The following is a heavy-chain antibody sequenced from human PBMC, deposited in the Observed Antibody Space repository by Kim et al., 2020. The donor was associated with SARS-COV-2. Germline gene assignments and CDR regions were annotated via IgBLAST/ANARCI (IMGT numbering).Heavy chain of an antibody. Sequence: ASVKVSCKVSGYTLTELSMHWVRQAPGKGLEWMGGFDPEDGETIYAQKFQGRVTMTEDTSTDTAYMELSSLRSEDTAVYYCATGLNWNYDYGMDVWGQGTTVTVSS. CDR1: GYTLTELS. V-gene: IGHV1-24*01. J-gene: IGHJ6*02. CDR2: FDPEDGET. D-gene: IGHD1-1*01. CDR3: ATGLNWNYDYGMDV.